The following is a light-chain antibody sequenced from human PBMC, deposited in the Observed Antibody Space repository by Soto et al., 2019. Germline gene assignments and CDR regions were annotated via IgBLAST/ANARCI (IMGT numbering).Light chain of an antibody. CDR3: QQSYSTPYT. CDR2: AAS. J-gene: IGKJ2*01. V-gene: IGKV1-39*01. CDR1: QSISSY. Sequence: DLQMPQSPSSLSASVGDRVTITCRASQSISSYLNWHQQKPGKAPKLLIYAASSLQSGVPSRFSGCGSGTDFTLTISSLQPEDFATYYCQQSYSTPYTFGQGTKLEIK.